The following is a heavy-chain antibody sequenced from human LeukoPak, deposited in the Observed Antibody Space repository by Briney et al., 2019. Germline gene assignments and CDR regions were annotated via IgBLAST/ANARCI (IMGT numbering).Heavy chain of an antibody. CDR1: GFTFSSYE. CDR3: TRDSAMVRGRIPYNWFDP. CDR2: ISSFGDTI. D-gene: IGHD3-10*01. V-gene: IGHV3-48*03. Sequence: PRGSLRLSCADSGFTFSSYEMNSVRQAPGKGLEWVSYISSFGDTIHYADSVRGRFTISRDDAKNSLYLQMNSLRAEDTGVYYCTRDSAMVRGRIPYNWFDPWGQGTLVTVSS. J-gene: IGHJ5*02.